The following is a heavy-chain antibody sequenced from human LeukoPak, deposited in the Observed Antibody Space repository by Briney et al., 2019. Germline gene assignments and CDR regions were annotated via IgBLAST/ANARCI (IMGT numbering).Heavy chain of an antibody. V-gene: IGHV4-31*03. D-gene: IGHD2-15*01. J-gene: IGHJ4*02. Sequence: SQTLSLTCTVSGGSISSGGYYWSWIRQHPGKGLEWIGYIYYSGSTYYNPSLKSRVTISVDTSKNQFSLKLSSVTAADTAVYYCARAARGVVVAATFEYWGQGTLVTVSS. CDR1: GGSISSGGYY. CDR2: IYYSGST. CDR3: ARAARGVVVAATFEY.